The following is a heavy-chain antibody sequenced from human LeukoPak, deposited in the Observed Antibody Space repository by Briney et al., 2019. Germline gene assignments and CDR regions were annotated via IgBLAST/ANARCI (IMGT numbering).Heavy chain of an antibody. CDR2: IYPGDSDT. V-gene: IGHV5-51*01. D-gene: IGHD3-16*01. J-gene: IGHJ1*01. CDR1: GCTFTNYW. CDR3: ARHTGEGSHFQH. Sequence: GESLKISCKASGCTFTNYWIGWVRQMPGKGLEWMGIIYPGDSDTRYSPSFRGQVIISADKSIRTAYLQWTSLKASDTAMYYCARHTGEGSHFQHWGQGSLATVSS.